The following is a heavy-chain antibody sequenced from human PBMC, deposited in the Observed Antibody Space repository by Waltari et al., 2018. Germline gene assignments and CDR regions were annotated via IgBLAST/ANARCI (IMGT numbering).Heavy chain of an antibody. CDR2: INHSGST. D-gene: IGHD3-22*01. J-gene: IGHJ4*02. Sequence: QVQLQQWGAGLLKPSETLSLTCAVYGGSFSGYYWSWIRQPPGKGLEWIGEINHSGSTNYNPSLKSRVSISVNTSKNQFSLKLSSVTAADTAVYYCARDTYYYDNSGYYSYWGQGTLVTVSS. CDR1: GGSFSGYY. V-gene: IGHV4-34*01. CDR3: ARDTYYYDNSGYYSY.